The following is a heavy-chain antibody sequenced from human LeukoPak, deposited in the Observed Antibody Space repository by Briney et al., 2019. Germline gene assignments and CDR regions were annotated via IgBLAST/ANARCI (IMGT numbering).Heavy chain of an antibody. CDR1: GGSISSYY. CDR2: IYYSGST. J-gene: IGHJ4*02. D-gene: IGHD3-3*01. Sequence: PSETLSLTCTVSGGSISSYYWSWIRQPPGKGLEWIGYIYYSGSTNYNPSLKSRVTISVDTSKNQFSLKLSSVTAADTAVYYCAKVSRVYDFWSGYYTGHFDYWGQGTLVTVSS. CDR3: AKVSRVYDFWSGYYTGHFDY. V-gene: IGHV4-59*12.